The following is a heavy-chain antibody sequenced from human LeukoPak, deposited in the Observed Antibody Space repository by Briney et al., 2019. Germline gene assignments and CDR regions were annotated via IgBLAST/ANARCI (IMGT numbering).Heavy chain of an antibody. V-gene: IGHV4-39*01. D-gene: IGHD1-7*01. J-gene: IGHJ6*03. CDR3: ARLAGTFYYYYYMDV. CDR1: GGSISSSSCY. Sequence: WETLSLTCTVSGGSISSSSCYWGWIRQPPGKGLKWIGSIYYSGSTYYNPSLKSRVTISVDTSKNQFSLKLSSVTAADTAVYYCARLAGTFYYYYYMDVWGKGTTVTVSS. CDR2: IYYSGST.